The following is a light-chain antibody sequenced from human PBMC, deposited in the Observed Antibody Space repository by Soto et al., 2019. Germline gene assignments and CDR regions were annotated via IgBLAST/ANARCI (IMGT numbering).Light chain of an antibody. J-gene: IGKJ2*01. CDR3: QQSYSLPFT. CDR2: GAS. Sequence: DIRMTQSPSSLSASVGDRVTITCWASQTIHTFLNWYQQKPGKAPNLLIYGASTLQSGVPSRFSGSGSGTDFSLNISDLQPDDFATYYCQQSYSLPFTFGQGTRLEI. V-gene: IGKV1-39*01. CDR1: QTIHTF.